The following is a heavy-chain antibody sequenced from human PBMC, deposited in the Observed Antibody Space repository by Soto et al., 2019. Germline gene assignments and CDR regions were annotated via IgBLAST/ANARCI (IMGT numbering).Heavy chain of an antibody. CDR1: GGSISSSSYY. V-gene: IGHV4-39*01. J-gene: IGHJ4*02. Sequence: QLQLQESGPGLVKPSETLSLTCTVSGGSISSSSYYWGWIRQPPGKGLEWIGSIYYSGSTYYNPSLKSRVTITVDTSKNQCSLKLSSVTAADTAVYYCARRGPSSGPRYYFDYWGQGTLVTVSS. CDR2: IYYSGST. CDR3: ARRGPSSGPRYYFDY. D-gene: IGHD3-22*01.